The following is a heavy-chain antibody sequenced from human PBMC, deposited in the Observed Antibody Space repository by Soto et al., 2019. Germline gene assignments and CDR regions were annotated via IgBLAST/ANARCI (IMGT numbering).Heavy chain of an antibody. V-gene: IGHV1-18*01. CDR1: GYTFNTYG. Sequence: ASVKVSCKTSGYTFNTYGINWVRQAPGQGLELMGWISAYDGKTTYAEKFQGRVTLTTDTSTSTAYMELRSLRSDDTAVYYCARVRMTTVTTREYYFDYWGQGTLVTVSS. D-gene: IGHD4-17*01. CDR3: ARVRMTTVTTREYYFDY. CDR2: ISAYDGKT. J-gene: IGHJ4*02.